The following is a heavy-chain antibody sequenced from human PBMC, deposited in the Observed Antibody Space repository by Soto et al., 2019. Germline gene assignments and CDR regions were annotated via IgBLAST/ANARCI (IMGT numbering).Heavy chain of an antibody. CDR3: ARDRSDSSAWRRGDAFDL. V-gene: IGHV3-64*02. CDR2: ISHNGGRI. Sequence: VGSLRLSCVVSSFTFNNAWMNWVRQAPGKGLEYLSVISHNGGRITYAASVKGRFTVSRDNSKSTVYLQLGSLRPEDTAVYYCARDRSDSSAWRRGDAFDLWGQGTTVTVSS. CDR1: SFTFNNAW. J-gene: IGHJ3*01. D-gene: IGHD6-25*01.